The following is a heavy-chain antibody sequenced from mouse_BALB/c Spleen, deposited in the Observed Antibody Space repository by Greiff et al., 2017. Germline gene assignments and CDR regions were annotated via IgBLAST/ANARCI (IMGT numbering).Heavy chain of an antibody. D-gene: IGHD2-14*01. CDR3: ARVRRGPYYAMDY. CDR1: GYSITSDYA. Sequence: VQLQQSGPGLVKPSQSLSLTCTVTGYSITSDYAWNWIRQFPGNKLEWMGYISYSGSTSYNPSLKSRISITRDTSKNQFFLQLNSVTTEDTATYYCARVRRGPYYAMDYWGQGTSVTVSS. CDR2: ISYSGST. V-gene: IGHV3-2*02. J-gene: IGHJ4*01.